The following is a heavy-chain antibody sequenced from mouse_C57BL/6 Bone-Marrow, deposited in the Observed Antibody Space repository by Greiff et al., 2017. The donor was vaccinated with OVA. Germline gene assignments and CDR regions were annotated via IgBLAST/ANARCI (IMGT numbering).Heavy chain of an antibody. CDR1: GYTFTSYW. D-gene: IGHD3-2*02. J-gene: IGHJ3*01. Sequence: QVHVKQPGAELVRPGTSVKLSCKASGYTFTSYWMHWVKQRPGQGLEWIGVIDPSDSYTNYNQKFKGKATLTVDTSSSTAYMQLSSLTSEDSAVYYCAKLRLRAWFAYWGQGTLVTVSA. V-gene: IGHV1-59*01. CDR3: AKLRLRAWFAY. CDR2: IDPSDSYT.